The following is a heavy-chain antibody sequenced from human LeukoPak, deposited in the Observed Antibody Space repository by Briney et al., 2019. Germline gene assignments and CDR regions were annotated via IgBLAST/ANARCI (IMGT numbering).Heavy chain of an antibody. CDR3: AREQDSALDY. J-gene: IGHJ4*02. CDR2: IYYSGST. D-gene: IGHD2-15*01. Sequence: PSETLSLTCTVSGGSISSGGYYWSWIRQHPGKGLEWIGYIYYSGSTYYNPSLKSRVTISVDTSKNQFSLKLSSVTAADTAVYYCAREQDSALDYWGQGTLVTVSS. V-gene: IGHV4-31*03. CDR1: GGSISSGGYY.